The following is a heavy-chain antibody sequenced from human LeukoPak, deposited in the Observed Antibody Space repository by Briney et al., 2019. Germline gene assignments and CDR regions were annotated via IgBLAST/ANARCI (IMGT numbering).Heavy chain of an antibody. Sequence: GGSLRLSCAASGFTFSSYEMNWVRQAPGRGLEWVSYISSSGSTIYYADSVKGRFTISRDNGKNSLYLQMNSLRAEDTAVYYCARPGKYCSGGNCYGDYYMDVWGKGTTVTVSS. V-gene: IGHV3-48*03. CDR3: ARPGKYCSGGNCYGDYYMDV. D-gene: IGHD2-15*01. J-gene: IGHJ6*03. CDR2: ISSSGSTI. CDR1: GFTFSSYE.